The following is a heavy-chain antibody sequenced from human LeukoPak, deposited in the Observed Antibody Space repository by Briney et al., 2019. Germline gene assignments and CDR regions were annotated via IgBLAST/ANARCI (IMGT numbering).Heavy chain of an antibody. J-gene: IGHJ4*02. D-gene: IGHD6-19*01. CDR3: ASTPSGSSAWYYFDK. V-gene: IGHV3-48*02. CDR1: GFTFSSYS. CDR2: ISSSSSTI. Sequence: GGSLRLSCAASGFTFSSYSMNWVRQAPGKGLEWVSYISSSSSTIYYADSVKGRFTISRDNAKNSLYLQMNSLRDEDTAVYYCASTPSGSSAWYYFDKWGQGTLVTVSS.